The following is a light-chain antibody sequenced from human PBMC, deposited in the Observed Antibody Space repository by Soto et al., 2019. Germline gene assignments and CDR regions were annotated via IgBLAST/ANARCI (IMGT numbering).Light chain of an antibody. J-gene: IGLJ1*01. CDR2: GNN. Sequence: QSVLTQPPSVSGAPGQRVTISCSGSSSNIGADNDVHWYQQVSGTAPQLLIYGNNNRPSGVPDRFSASKSGTSASVAITGLQAEDEADYYCQSYDSSLSTYVFGTGTKRTVL. V-gene: IGLV1-40*01. CDR1: SSNIGADND. CDR3: QSYDSSLSTYV.